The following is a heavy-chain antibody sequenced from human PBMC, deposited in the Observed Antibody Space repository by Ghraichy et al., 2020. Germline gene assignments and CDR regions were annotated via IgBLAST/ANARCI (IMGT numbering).Heavy chain of an antibody. Sequence: GESLNISCAASGFTFGRYWTTWVRQAPGRGLECVANIKHDGSEKYYVDSVKGRFTISRDNAKNSLYLQMNSLRAEDTALYYCARDLWVTAPGIWGQGTMVTVSS. D-gene: IGHD2-21*02. V-gene: IGHV3-7*01. J-gene: IGHJ3*02. CDR3: ARDLWVTAPGI. CDR1: GFTFGRYW. CDR2: IKHDGSEK.